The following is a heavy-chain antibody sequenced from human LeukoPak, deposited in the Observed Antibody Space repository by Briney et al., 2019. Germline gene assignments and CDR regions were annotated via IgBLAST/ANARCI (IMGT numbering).Heavy chain of an antibody. CDR3: ERAYDIFDY. J-gene: IGHJ4*02. Sequence: GRSLRLSCAASGFTFSSYGMHWVRQAPGKGLEWVAVISYDGSNKYYADSVKGRLTISRDNSKNTLYLQMNSLRAEDTSVYYRERAYDIFDYWGQGTLVTVSS. CDR2: ISYDGSNK. CDR1: GFTFSSYG. D-gene: IGHD3-9*01. V-gene: IGHV3-30*03.